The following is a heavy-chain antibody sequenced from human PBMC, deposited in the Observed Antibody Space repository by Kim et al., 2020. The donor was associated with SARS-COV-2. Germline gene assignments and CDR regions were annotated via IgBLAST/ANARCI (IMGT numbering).Heavy chain of an antibody. V-gene: IGHV3-74*01. CDR3: ARGAIIAAAGLNWFDP. J-gene: IGHJ5*02. Sequence: GGSLRLSCAASGFTFSSYWMHWVRQAPGKGLVWVSRINSDGSSTSYADSVKGRFTISRDNAKNTLYLQMNSLRAEDTAVYYCARGAIIAAAGLNWFDPWGQGTLVTVSS. CDR1: GFTFSSYW. D-gene: IGHD6-13*01. CDR2: INSDGSST.